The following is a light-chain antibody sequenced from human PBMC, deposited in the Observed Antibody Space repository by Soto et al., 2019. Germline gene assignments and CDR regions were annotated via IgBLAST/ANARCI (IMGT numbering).Light chain of an antibody. CDR2: DVS. J-gene: IGLJ1*01. V-gene: IGLV2-14*03. CDR3: SSYASSSTLEV. CDR1: SSDVGGRNY. Sequence: QSALTQPASVSGSPGQSITISCTGTSSDVGGRNYVSWYQQHPGTAPKLLIYDVSNRPSGVSNRFSGSKSGTSASLTISGLQAEDEADYYCSSYASSSTLEVFGTGTKVTVL.